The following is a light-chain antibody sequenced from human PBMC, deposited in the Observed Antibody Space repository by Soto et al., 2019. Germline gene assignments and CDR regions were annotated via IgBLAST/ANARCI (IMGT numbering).Light chain of an antibody. V-gene: IGKV1-27*01. J-gene: IGKJ1*01. CDR1: QGISNY. Sequence: DIPMTQSPSSLSASVGDRVTITCRASQGISNYLAWYQQKPGKVPKLLIYAASTLQSGVPFRFSGSGSGTDFTLTITGLQPEDVATYYCQKYSSAPWTFGQGTKVEIK. CDR2: AAS. CDR3: QKYSSAPWT.